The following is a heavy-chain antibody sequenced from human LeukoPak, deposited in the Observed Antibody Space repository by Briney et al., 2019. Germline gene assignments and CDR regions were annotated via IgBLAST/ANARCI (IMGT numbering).Heavy chain of an antibody. CDR1: GASISSYY. CDR2: IFYSGTT. D-gene: IGHD1/OR15-1a*01. Sequence: SETLSLTCAISGASISSYYWSWVRQPPGKGLEWIGHIFYSGTTSYNPSLKSRITIVVDRSKNHFSLKLKSVTAADTAVYYCARDRNNGRSDVFDVWGRGTMVTVSS. CDR3: ARDRNNGRSDVFDV. V-gene: IGHV4-59*01. J-gene: IGHJ3*01.